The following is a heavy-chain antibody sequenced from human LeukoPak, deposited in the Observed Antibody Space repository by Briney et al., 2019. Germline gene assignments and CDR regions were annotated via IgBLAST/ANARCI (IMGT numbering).Heavy chain of an antibody. D-gene: IGHD3-10*01. CDR1: GGSFSGYY. J-gene: IGHJ5*02. CDR2: INHSGST. Sequence: SETLSLTCAVYGGSFSGYYWSWVRQPPGKGLEWIGEINHSGSTNYNPSFKSRVAISVDTSRNQLSLKLSSVTAADTAVYYCARGPDSGSYFAWFDPWGQGTLVTASS. CDR3: ARGPDSGSYFAWFDP. V-gene: IGHV4-34*01.